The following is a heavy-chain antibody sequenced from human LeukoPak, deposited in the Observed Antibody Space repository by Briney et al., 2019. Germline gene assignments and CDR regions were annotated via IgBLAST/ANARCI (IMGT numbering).Heavy chain of an antibody. D-gene: IGHD3-3*01. CDR2: IKQDGREK. Sequence: PGGSLRLSCAASGFTFSSNWMSWVRQAPGKGLEWVANIKQDGREKYYVDSVKGRFTISRDNAKNSLYLQINSLRAEDTAVYYCARDFRSITIFGVVILDAFDIWGQGTMVTISS. J-gene: IGHJ3*02. V-gene: IGHV3-7*01. CDR1: GFTFSSNW. CDR3: ARDFRSITIFGVVILDAFDI.